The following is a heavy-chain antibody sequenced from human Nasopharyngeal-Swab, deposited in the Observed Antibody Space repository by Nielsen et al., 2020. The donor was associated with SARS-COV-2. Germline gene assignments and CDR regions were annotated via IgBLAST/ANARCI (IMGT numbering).Heavy chain of an antibody. Sequence: GESLKISCEASGFSFRTSPMHWVRQAPDKGLEWVAVIASDGSLYAQYGDPVKGRFTISRDDSKNTLDLQMNSLRHEDTAVYYCAREGFTSGHAGTFDIRGQGTMVTVPS. J-gene: IGHJ3*02. V-gene: IGHV3-30*04. CDR2: IASDGSLYA. D-gene: IGHD2-2*01. CDR1: GFSFRTSP. CDR3: AREGFTSGHAGTFDI.